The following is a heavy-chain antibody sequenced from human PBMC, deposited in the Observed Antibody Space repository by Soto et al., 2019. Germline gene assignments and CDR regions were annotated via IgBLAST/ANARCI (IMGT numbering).Heavy chain of an antibody. CDR1: GYTFAGYY. CDR2: INPNSGGT. D-gene: IGHD5-12*01. CDR3: ARGRNRIVATIGGDYYYGMEV. V-gene: IGHV1-2*04. Sequence: ASVKVSCKASGYTFAGYYMHWVRQAPGQGLEWMGWINPNSGGTNYAQKFQGWVTMTRDTSISTAYMELSRLRSDDTAVYYCARGRNRIVATIGGDYYYGMEVWGKGTTVTVSA. J-gene: IGHJ6*04.